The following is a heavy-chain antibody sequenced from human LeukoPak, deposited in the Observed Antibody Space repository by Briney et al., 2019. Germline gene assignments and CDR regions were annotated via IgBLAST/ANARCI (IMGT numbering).Heavy chain of an antibody. D-gene: IGHD6-19*01. J-gene: IGHJ6*03. V-gene: IGHV4-34*01. CDR1: GGSFSDYY. CDR2: INHGGGT. CDR3: ASAENIEVAGIGYYHYYYIDV. Sequence: SETLSLTCAVYGGSFSDYYWSWLRQPPGRGLEWIGEINHGGGTIYNPSLKTRLTLSVDAYKNHFSLTLISVTAADAAVYHCASAENIEVAGIGYYHYYYIDVWGKGTTV.